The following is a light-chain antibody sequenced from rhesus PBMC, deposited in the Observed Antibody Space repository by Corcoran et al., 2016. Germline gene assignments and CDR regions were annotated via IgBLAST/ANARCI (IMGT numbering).Light chain of an antibody. CDR2: EVN. J-gene: IGLJ6*01. CDR3: CSFAANNTFV. V-gene: IGLV2-32*02. Sequence: QAALTQPRSVSGSPGQSVTISCTGTSNDIGAYKFVSWYQQHPDTAPKVLIYEVNKRAFGVSARFSGAKSGNTASLTISGLQAEDEAEYECCSFAANNTFVFGSGTKLTVL. CDR1: SNDIGAYKF.